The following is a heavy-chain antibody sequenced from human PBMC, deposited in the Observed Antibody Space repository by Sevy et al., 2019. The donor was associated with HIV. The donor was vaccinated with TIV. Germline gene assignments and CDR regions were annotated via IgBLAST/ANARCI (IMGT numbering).Heavy chain of an antibody. V-gene: IGHV5-51*01. CDR2: IYPGDSDT. CDR1: GYSFTSYW. D-gene: IGHD4-17*01. J-gene: IGHJ3*02. Sequence: GESLKISCKGSGYSFTSYWIGWVRQMPGKGLEWMGIIYPGDSDTRYSPSFQGQVTISADKSISTAYLQWSSLKASDTAMYYCARRLFGMTTVTDDAFDIWGQGTMVTVSS. CDR3: ARRLFGMTTVTDDAFDI.